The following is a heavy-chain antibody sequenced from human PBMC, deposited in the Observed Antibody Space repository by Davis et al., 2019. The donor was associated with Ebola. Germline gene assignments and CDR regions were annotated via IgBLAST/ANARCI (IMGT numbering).Heavy chain of an antibody. Sequence: GGSLRLSCAASGFSFSNAWMSWVRQGPGKGLEWVGRIKSTADGGTTDYAAPVKGRFTISRDDSRNTLYLQMNSLRAEDTAVYYCASYSSSSYFYYYGMDVWGQGTTVTVSS. CDR1: GFSFSNAW. J-gene: IGHJ6*02. CDR2: IKSTADGGTT. CDR3: ASYSSSSYFYYYGMDV. V-gene: IGHV3-15*01. D-gene: IGHD6-6*01.